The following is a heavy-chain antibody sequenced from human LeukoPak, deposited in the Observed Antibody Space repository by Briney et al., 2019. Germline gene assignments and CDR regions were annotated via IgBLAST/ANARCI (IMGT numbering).Heavy chain of an antibody. CDR3: ARDIAPAGLFFDY. CDR2: IKYDGSEK. J-gene: IGHJ4*02. D-gene: IGHD6-13*01. Sequence: GGSLRLSCAASGFTLSSYWMSWVRQAPGKGLEWVANIKYDGSEKDYVDSVKGRFTISRDNTKNSLYLQMNSLRAEDTAVYYCARDIAPAGLFFDYWGQGTLVTVSS. CDR1: GFTLSSYW. V-gene: IGHV3-7*01.